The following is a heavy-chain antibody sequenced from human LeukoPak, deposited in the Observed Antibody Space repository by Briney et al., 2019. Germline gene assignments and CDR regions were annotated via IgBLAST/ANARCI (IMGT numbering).Heavy chain of an antibody. CDR3: ARDVSSSWFDAFDI. CDR2: INAGNGNT. CDR1: GYTFTSYA. D-gene: IGHD6-13*01. Sequence: ASVKVSCKASGYTFTSYAMHWVRQAPGQRLEWMGWINAGNGNTEYSQKFQGRVTITRDTSASTAYMELSSLRSEDTAVYYCARDVSSSWFDAFDIWGQGTMVTVSS. J-gene: IGHJ3*02. V-gene: IGHV1-3*01.